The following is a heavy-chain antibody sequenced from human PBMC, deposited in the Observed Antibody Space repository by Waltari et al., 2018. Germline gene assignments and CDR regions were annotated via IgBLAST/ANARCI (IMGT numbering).Heavy chain of an antibody. CDR3: ARDPAYYDFWSGYYFFDY. CDR2: IYYSGST. CDR1: GGSISSSSYY. D-gene: IGHD3-3*01. V-gene: IGHV4-39*07. Sequence: QLQLQESGPGLVKPSETLSLTCTVSGGSISSSSYYWGWIRQPPGKGLEWIGSIYYSGSTYYNPSLKSGVTISVDTSKNQFSLELSSVTAADTAVYYCARDPAYYDFWSGYYFFDYWGQGTLVTVSS. J-gene: IGHJ4*02.